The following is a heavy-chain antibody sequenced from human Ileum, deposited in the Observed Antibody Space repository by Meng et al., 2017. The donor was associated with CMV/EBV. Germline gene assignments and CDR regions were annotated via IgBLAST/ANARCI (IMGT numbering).Heavy chain of an antibody. V-gene: IGHV3-7*03. J-gene: IGHJ4*02. CDR1: GFTFSTYW. CDR2: INRDGSDK. D-gene: IGHD2-8*01. Sequence: ETLSLTCAASGFTFSTYWMTWVRQAPGKGLEWVANINRDGSDKYYVDSVKGRFTMSRDNAKNSLYLQMNSLRAEDTAVYYCARDTGPNTFDYWGQGTLVTVSS. CDR3: ARDTGPNTFDY.